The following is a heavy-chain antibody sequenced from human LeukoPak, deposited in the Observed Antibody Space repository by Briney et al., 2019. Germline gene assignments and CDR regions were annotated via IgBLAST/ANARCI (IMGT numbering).Heavy chain of an antibody. CDR2: IKSKTDGGTT. J-gene: IGHJ4*02. CDR3: TTDPSSGYSGYEGPRRFDY. Sequence: NPGGSLRLSCAASGFTFSNAWMSWVRQAPGKGLEWVGRIKSKTDGGTTDYATPVKGRFTISRDDSKNTLYLQMNSLKTEDTAVYYCTTDPSSGYSGYEGPRRFDYWGQGTLVTVSS. CDR1: GFTFSNAW. V-gene: IGHV3-15*01. D-gene: IGHD5-12*01.